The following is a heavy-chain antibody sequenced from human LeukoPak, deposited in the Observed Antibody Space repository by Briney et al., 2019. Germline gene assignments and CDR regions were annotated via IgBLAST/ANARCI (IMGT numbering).Heavy chain of an antibody. CDR1: GFTFGDHG. CDR3: TRGDSFNYFDY. CDR2: IKSKAYGGTP. Sequence: GGSLRLSCTISGFTFGDHGLTWVRQAPGKGLEWIGFIKSKAYGGTPHYAASVKGRVSISRDVSKGIAYLQMNSLKTEDTAVYYCTRGDSFNYFDYWGQGTLVTVSS. D-gene: IGHD2-21*02. J-gene: IGHJ4*02. V-gene: IGHV3-49*04.